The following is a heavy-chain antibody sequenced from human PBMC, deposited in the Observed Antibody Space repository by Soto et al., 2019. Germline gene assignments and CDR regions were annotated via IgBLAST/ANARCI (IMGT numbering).Heavy chain of an antibody. J-gene: IGHJ4*02. CDR1: EHTFSAYA. CDR2: ISGSGGGT. Sequence: EVQLLESGGSLVQPGESLRLSCAASEHTFSAYAMNWVRQAPGKGLEWVSGISGSGGGTYYADSVKGRFTISRDASKILYLQMNSLRAEDTALYYCAKASCSSTSCYSDSWGQGTLVTVSS. D-gene: IGHD2-2*01. V-gene: IGHV3-23*01. CDR3: AKASCSSTSCYSDS.